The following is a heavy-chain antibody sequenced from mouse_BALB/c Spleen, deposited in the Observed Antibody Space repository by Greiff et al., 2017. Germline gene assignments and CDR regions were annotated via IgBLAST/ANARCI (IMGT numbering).Heavy chain of an antibody. V-gene: IGHV3-2*02. D-gene: IGHD1-2*01. CDR2: ISYSGST. J-gene: IGHJ2*01. CDR1: GYSITSDYA. Sequence: EVMLVESGPGLVKPSQSLSLTCTVTGYSITSDYAWNWIRQFPGNKLEWMGYISYSGSTSYNPSLKSRISITRDTSKNQFFLQLNSVTTEDTATYYCARSPFTTALYFDYWGQGTTLTVSS. CDR3: ARSPFTTALYFDY.